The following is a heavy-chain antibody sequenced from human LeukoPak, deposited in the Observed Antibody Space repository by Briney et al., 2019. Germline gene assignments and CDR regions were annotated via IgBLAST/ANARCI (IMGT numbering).Heavy chain of an antibody. CDR3: ARQSLSYYYGSGSYRHYYYYYMDA. Sequence: GESLKISCKGSGYSFTSYWIGWVRQMPGKGLEWMGIIYPGDSETRNSPSFEGQVTISVDKSISTAYVQWSSLKASDTATYYCARQSLSYYYGSGSYRHYYYYYMDAWGKGTTVTVSS. V-gene: IGHV5-51*01. D-gene: IGHD3-10*01. CDR1: GYSFTSYW. J-gene: IGHJ6*03. CDR2: IYPGDSET.